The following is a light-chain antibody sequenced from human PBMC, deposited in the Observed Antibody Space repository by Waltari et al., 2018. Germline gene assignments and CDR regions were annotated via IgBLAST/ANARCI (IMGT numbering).Light chain of an antibody. Sequence: SSELTQPPSVSVSPGQTATVTCSGDDLGDRYASWYQQRPGQSPLLVIYRDNMRPSGIPERFSGSNSGTTATLTISGTQAMDEADYYCQTWDTNTPLFGGGTKLTVL. V-gene: IGLV3-1*01. J-gene: IGLJ2*01. CDR2: RDN. CDR3: QTWDTNTPL. CDR1: DLGDRY.